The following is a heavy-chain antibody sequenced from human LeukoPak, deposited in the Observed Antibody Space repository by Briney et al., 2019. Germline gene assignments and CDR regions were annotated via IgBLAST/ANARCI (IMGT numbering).Heavy chain of an antibody. D-gene: IGHD4-17*01. J-gene: IGHJ4*02. CDR2: IYYSGST. Sequence: SETLSLTCTVSGASISSSSYYWGWIRQPPGKGLEWIATIYYSGSTYYNPSLKSRVTISVDTSKNQFSLNVSSMTAADTAIYYCARGIESYGDYGYWGQGILVTVSS. CDR1: GASISSSSYY. V-gene: IGHV4-39*07. CDR3: ARGIESYGDYGY.